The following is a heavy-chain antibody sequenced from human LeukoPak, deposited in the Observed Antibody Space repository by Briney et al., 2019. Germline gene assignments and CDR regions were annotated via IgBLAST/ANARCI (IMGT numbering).Heavy chain of an antibody. CDR1: GYSISNGYY. CDR2: IYHSGNS. Sequence: SSETLSLTCTVSGYSISNGYYWGWIRQSPGKGLEWIASIYHSGNSYYNPSLKSRIAISVDTSKNQFSLKVNSVTAADTAVYYCASNLYASGGYFAYWGQGILVTVSS. CDR3: ASNLYASGGYFAY. V-gene: IGHV4-38-2*02. J-gene: IGHJ4*02. D-gene: IGHD3-10*01.